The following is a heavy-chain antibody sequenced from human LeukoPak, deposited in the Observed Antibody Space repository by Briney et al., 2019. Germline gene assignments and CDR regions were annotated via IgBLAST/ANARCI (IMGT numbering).Heavy chain of an antibody. Sequence: ASVKVSCKASGYTFTGYYMHWVRQAPGQGLEWMGWINPNSGGTNYAQKFRGRVTMTRDTSISTAYMELSRLRSDDTAVYYCARELVGATRYYYGMDVCGQGTTVTVSS. D-gene: IGHD1-26*01. CDR2: INPNSGGT. CDR3: ARELVGATRYYYGMDV. J-gene: IGHJ6*02. CDR1: GYTFTGYY. V-gene: IGHV1-2*02.